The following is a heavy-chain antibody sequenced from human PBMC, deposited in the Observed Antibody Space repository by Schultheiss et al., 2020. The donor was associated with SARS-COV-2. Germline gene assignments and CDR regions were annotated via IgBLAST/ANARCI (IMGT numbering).Heavy chain of an antibody. CDR2: ISGSGGST. CDR1: GFTFSSYA. CDR3: AKEPLNRGRIFLSRGVTAFYF. J-gene: IGHJ4*02. V-gene: IGHV3-23*01. Sequence: LSLTCAASGFTFSSYAMSWVRQAPGKGLEWVSAISGSGGSTYYADSVKGRFTISRDNSKNTLYLQMNSLRAEDTAVYYCAKEPLNRGRIFLSRGVTAFYFWGQGSLVTVSS. D-gene: IGHD2/OR15-2a*01.